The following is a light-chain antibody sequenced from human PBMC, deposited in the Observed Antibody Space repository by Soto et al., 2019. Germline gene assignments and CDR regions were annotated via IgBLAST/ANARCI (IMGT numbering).Light chain of an antibody. V-gene: IGKV1-13*02. J-gene: IGKJ2*01. CDR1: QGISSA. CDR3: QQYSSYSS. Sequence: QMTQSPSSLSASVGDRVTITCRASQGISSALAWYQQKPGKAPKLLIYDASSLESGVPSRFSGSGSGTEFTLTISGLQPVDFATYYCQQYSSYSSFGQGTKVDIK. CDR2: DAS.